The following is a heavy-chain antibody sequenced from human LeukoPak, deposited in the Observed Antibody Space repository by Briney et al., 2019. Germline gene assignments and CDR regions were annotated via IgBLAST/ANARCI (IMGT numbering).Heavy chain of an antibody. CDR3: ARVGGAPLGAFDI. CDR1: GASTSSYY. CDR2: IYNSGTT. Sequence: SETLSLTCSVSGASTSSYYWSWIRQSPGKGLEWIGYIYNSGTTNYNPSLKSRVSISKDVSKNQFSLRVTSVTAADTAVYYCARVGGAPLGAFDIWGQGTVVTVSS. D-gene: IGHD3-16*01. J-gene: IGHJ3*02. V-gene: IGHV4-59*01.